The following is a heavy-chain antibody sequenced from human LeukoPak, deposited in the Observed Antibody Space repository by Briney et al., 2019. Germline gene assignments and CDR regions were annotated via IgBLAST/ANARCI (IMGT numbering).Heavy chain of an antibody. CDR1: GFTFSSYG. Sequence: SGGSLRLSCAASGFTFSSYGMHWVRQAPGKGLEWVAVIWYDGSNKYYADSVKGRFTISRDNSKNTLYLQMNSLRAEDTAVYYCARDGPPTIFGVVIPLYYYGMDVWGQGTTVTVSS. CDR2: IWYDGSNK. D-gene: IGHD3-3*01. J-gene: IGHJ6*02. V-gene: IGHV3-33*08. CDR3: ARDGPPTIFGVVIPLYYYGMDV.